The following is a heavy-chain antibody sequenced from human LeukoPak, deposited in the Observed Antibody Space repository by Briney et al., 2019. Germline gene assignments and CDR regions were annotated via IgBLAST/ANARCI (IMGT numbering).Heavy chain of an antibody. CDR2: ISGSGDNT. J-gene: IGHJ4*02. V-gene: IGHV3-23*01. CDR1: GFTFSSYA. D-gene: IGHD4-23*01. Sequence: GGSLRLSCAASGFTFSSYAMSWVRQVPGKGLEWVSVISGSGDNTYYADSVKGRFTISRDNAKNSLYLQMNSLRAEDTALYYCAKDAYGGNTRFDYWGQGTLVTVSS. CDR3: AKDAYGGNTRFDY.